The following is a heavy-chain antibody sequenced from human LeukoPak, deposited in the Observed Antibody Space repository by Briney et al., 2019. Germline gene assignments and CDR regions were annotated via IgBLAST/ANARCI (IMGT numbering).Heavy chain of an antibody. D-gene: IGHD3-22*01. CDR2: ISSSSSYI. CDR3: ARRQDYYDSSGYYAYYYYGMDV. Sequence: PGGSLRLSCAVSGFFVSSDYMSWVRQAPGKGLEWVSSISSSSSYIYYADSVKGRFTISRDNAKNSLYLQMNSLRAEDTAVYYCARRQDYYDSSGYYAYYYYGMDVWGQGTTVTVSS. CDR1: GFFVSSDY. J-gene: IGHJ6*02. V-gene: IGHV3-21*01.